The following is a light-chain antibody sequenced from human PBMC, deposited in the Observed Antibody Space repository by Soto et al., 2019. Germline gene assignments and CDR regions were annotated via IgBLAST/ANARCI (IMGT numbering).Light chain of an antibody. CDR1: QSVSSS. Sequence: EIVLTQSPATLSLSPGEGATLSCRASQSVSSSLAWYQQKLGQAPRLLIYDASNRATGVPARFSGSGSGTDFTLTISSLEPEDFAVYYCQQRNNGWTFGQGTKVEIK. CDR3: QQRNNGWT. CDR2: DAS. J-gene: IGKJ1*01. V-gene: IGKV3-11*01.